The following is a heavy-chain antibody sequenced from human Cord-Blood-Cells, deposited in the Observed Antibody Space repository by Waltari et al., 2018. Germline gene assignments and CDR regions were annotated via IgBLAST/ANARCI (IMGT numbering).Heavy chain of an antibody. V-gene: IGHV3-53*01. Sequence: EVQLVESGGGLIQPGGSLSLSCAASGFTVSSNYMSWVRQAPGKGLEWVSVIYSGGSTYYADSVKGRFTISRDNSKNTLYLQMNSLRAEDTAVYYCARESGYSYGYYFDYWGQGTLVTVSS. CDR3: ARESGYSYGYYFDY. D-gene: IGHD5-18*01. CDR2: IYSGGST. CDR1: GFTVSSNY. J-gene: IGHJ4*02.